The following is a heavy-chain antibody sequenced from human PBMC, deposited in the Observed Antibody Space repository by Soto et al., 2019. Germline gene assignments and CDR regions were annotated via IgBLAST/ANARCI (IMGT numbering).Heavy chain of an antibody. CDR1: GFTFVSFS. CDR2: ITWASSYI. J-gene: IGHJ3*01. D-gene: IGHD3-22*01. CDR3: ARDPFDYRDSSGYEGAFDV. Sequence: LRLSCVASGFTFVSFSMNWVRQSPGKWLEWVASITWASSYINYADSVEGRFTISRDNGKNSLYLQMSGLRDEDTAVYYCARDPFDYRDSSGYEGAFDVWGQGTMVTVSS. V-gene: IGHV3-21*01.